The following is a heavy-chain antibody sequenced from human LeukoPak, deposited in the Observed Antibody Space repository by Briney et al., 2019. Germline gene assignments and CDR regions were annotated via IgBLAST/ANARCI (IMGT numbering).Heavy chain of an antibody. V-gene: IGHV3-33*01. D-gene: IGHD1-7*01. CDR1: GFTFSSYA. J-gene: IGHJ4*02. CDR2: IWYDGSNK. Sequence: GGALRLSCAASGFTFSSYAMHWVRQAPGKGLEWVAIIWYDGSNKYYTDSVKGRFTISRDNSKNTLYLQMNSLRAEDTAVYYCATAGNYRFDYWGQGTLVTVSS. CDR3: ATAGNYRFDY.